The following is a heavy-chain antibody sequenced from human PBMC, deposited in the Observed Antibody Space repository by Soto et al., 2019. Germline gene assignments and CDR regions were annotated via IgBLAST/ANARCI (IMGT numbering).Heavy chain of an antibody. CDR1: GFTVSSNY. CDR3: ERAMDPYGMDV. J-gene: IGHJ6*02. CDR2: IYSGGST. Sequence: EVQLVETGGGLIQPGGSLRLSCAASGFTVSSNYMSWVRQAPGKGLEWVSVIYSGGSTYYADSVKGRFTISRDNSKNTLYLQMNSLRAEDTAVYYWERAMDPYGMDVWGQGTTVAVSS. V-gene: IGHV3-53*02.